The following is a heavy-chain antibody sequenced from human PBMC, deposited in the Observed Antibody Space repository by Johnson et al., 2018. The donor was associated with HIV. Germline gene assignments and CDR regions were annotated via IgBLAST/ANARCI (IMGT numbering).Heavy chain of an antibody. CDR2: ISGSGGST. Sequence: VQLVESGGGLVQPGGSLRLSCAASGFTFSSYAMSWVRQAPGKGLEWVSAISGSGGSTYYADSVKGRFTISRDNSKNTLYLQMNSLKTEDTAVYYCVRVELGAFDIWGQGTMVTVSS. J-gene: IGHJ3*02. CDR3: VRVELGAFDI. D-gene: IGHD1-7*01. CDR1: GFTFSSYA. V-gene: IGHV3-23*04.